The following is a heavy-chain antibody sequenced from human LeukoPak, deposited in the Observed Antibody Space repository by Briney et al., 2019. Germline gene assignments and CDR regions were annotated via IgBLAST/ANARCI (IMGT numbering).Heavy chain of an antibody. J-gene: IGHJ3*01. Sequence: PGRSLRLPCAASGFRFNNYAMHWVRPPPGTGLEWVAVISMDGIQEYYADSVKGRFSISRDNSKNTLYLQMNSLRSEDTAVYYCAREVYSYALDALDLWGQGTMVTVSS. CDR2: ISMDGIQE. CDR3: AREVYSYALDALDL. D-gene: IGHD5-18*01. V-gene: IGHV3-30*04. CDR1: GFRFNNYA.